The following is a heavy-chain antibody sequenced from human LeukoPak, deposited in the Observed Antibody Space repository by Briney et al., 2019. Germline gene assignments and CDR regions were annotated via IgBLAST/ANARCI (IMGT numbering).Heavy chain of an antibody. CDR2: ITGNGGTT. Sequence: GGSLRLSCAASGFTFSNYGMNWVRQAPGKGLEWVSGITGNGGTTYYADSVKGRFTISRDNSKNSLYLQMNSLRAEDTAVYYCARKTATRGYFDYWGQGTLVTVSS. V-gene: IGHV3-23*01. D-gene: IGHD5-24*01. CDR1: GFTFSNYG. CDR3: ARKTATRGYFDY. J-gene: IGHJ4*02.